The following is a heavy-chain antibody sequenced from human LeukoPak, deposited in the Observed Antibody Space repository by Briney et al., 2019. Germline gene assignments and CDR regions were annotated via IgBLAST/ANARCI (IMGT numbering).Heavy chain of an antibody. Sequence: ASVKVSCKASGYTFTNYAIHWVRQAPGQRLEWMGWINAGNGDTKYSQEFQGRVTITRDTSANTAYMQLSSLRSEDMAVYYCARDPLQYHDLLTGSQPQYYFEFGGEGTLVTVSS. J-gene: IGHJ4*02. CDR2: INAGNGDT. CDR1: GYTFTNYA. D-gene: IGHD3-9*01. CDR3: ARDPLQYHDLLTGSQPQYYFEF. V-gene: IGHV1-3*03.